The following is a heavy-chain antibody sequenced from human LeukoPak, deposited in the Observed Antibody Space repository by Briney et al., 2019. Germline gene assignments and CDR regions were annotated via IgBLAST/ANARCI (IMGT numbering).Heavy chain of an antibody. CDR3: ARVTLGDSSSSDY. J-gene: IGHJ4*02. CDR1: GGSISSGGYY. V-gene: IGHV4-31*03. CDR2: IYYSGST. Sequence: SETLSLTCTVSGGSISSGGYYWSWISQHPGKGLEWIGYIYYSGSTYYNPSLKSRVTISVDTSKNQFSLKLSSVTAADTAVYYCARVTLGDSSSSDYWGQGTLVTVSS. D-gene: IGHD6-6*01.